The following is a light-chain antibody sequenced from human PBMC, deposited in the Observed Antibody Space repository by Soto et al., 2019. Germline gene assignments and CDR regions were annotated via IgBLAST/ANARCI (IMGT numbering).Light chain of an antibody. CDR3: QQYNNWWT. Sequence: EIVMTQSPATLSVSPGERATLSCRASQSISNNLAWYHQRPGQAPRLLIYGASTRATGIPARFSGSGSGTEFTLTNSSLQSEDFAVYYCQQYNNWWTFGQGTRVEIK. CDR1: QSISNN. CDR2: GAS. V-gene: IGKV3-15*01. J-gene: IGKJ1*01.